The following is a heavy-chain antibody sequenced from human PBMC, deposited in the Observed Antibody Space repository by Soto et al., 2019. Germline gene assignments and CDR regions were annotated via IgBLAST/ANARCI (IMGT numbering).Heavy chain of an antibody. D-gene: IGHD6-13*01. J-gene: IGHJ5*02. CDR1: GYSISSGYY. Sequence: SETLSLTFAVSGYSISSGYYWGWIRQPPGKGLEWIGSIYHSGSTYYNPSLKSRVTISVDTSKNQFSLKLSSVTAADTAVYYCARVKEAAACTVWFYHWGQG. CDR2: IYHSGST. CDR3: ARVKEAAACTVWFYH. V-gene: IGHV4-38-2*01.